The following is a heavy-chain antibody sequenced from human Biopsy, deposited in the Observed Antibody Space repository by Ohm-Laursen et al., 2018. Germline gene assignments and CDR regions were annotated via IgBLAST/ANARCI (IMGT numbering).Heavy chain of an antibody. D-gene: IGHD3-22*01. J-gene: IGHJ5*02. CDR3: ARDYDTSGYYYVS. Sequence: LSLTCTVSGDSISNNNYYWGWIRQPPGKGLEWIGSIFYRGSTHYKPSLKSRVNISVDTSKNQFSLKLNSVTAADTAVYYCARDYDTSGYYYVSWGQGTLVTVSS. CDR2: IFYRGST. V-gene: IGHV4-39*01. CDR1: GDSISNNNYY.